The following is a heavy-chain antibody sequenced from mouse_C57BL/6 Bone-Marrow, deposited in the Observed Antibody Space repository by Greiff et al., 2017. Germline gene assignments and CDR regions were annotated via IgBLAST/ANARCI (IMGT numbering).Heavy chain of an antibody. J-gene: IGHJ2*01. CDR1: GYTFTSYG. V-gene: IGHV1-81*01. Sequence: QVQLQQSGAELARPGASVKLSCKASGYTFTSYGISWVKQRTGQGLEWIGEIYPRSGNTYYNEKFKGKATLTADKSSSTAYMELRSLTSEDSAVYFCARETGLRRRGYYFDYWGQGTTLTVSS. D-gene: IGHD2-2*01. CDR3: ARETGLRRRGYYFDY. CDR2: IYPRSGNT.